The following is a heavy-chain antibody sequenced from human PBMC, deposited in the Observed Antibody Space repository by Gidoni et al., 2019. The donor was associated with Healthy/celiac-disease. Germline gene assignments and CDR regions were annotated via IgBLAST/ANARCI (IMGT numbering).Heavy chain of an antibody. Sequence: QVQLVQSGAEVKKPGSSVKVSCKASGGTFSSYAISWVRQASGQGLEWMGGIIPIFGTANYAQKFQGRGTITADESTSTAYMELSSLRSEETAVYYCARGVVRGIDTYYFDYWGQGTLVTVSS. CDR3: ARGVVRGIDTYYFDY. J-gene: IGHJ4*02. CDR1: GGTFSSYA. V-gene: IGHV1-69*01. CDR2: IIPIFGTA. D-gene: IGHD3-10*01.